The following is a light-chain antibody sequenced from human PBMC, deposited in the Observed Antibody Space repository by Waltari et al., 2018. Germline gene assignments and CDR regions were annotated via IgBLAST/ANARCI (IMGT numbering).Light chain of an antibody. CDR2: GAS. V-gene: IGKV3-15*01. J-gene: IGKJ4*01. CDR1: QSITSN. CDR3: QQYNNWLPLT. Sequence: EIVLTQSPVILSVSPGDRTTLSCRASQSITSNLAWYQQKPGQSPRLLIYGASIRAAGSPARFSGSGSGTEFTLTISSLQSEDFAVYYCQQYNNWLPLTFGGGTKVEIK.